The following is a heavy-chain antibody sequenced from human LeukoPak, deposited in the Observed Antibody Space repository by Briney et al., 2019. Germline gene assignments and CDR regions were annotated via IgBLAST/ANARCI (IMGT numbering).Heavy chain of an antibody. CDR3: ARRGYRYADTFDI. CDR2: IYDSGIT. CDR1: GGSISSYY. D-gene: IGHD5-18*01. J-gene: IGHJ3*02. V-gene: IGHV4-59*08. Sequence: SSETLSLTCTVSGGSISSYYWSWIRQPPGKGLEWIGFIYDSGITNYNPSLKSRVTISVDTSKNQFSLKLSSVTAADTAVYYCARRGYRYADTFDIWGQGTMVTVSS.